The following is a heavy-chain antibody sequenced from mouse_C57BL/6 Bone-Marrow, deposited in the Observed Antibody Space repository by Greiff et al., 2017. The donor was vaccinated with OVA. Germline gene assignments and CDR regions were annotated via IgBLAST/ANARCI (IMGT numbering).Heavy chain of an antibody. CDR3: ARHEDGYYASYFDY. Sequence: VQLQQSGPELVKPGASVKISCKASGYAFSSSWMNWVKQRPGKGLEWIGRIYPGDGDTNYTGKFKGKATLTADTSSSTAYMQLSSRTSEDSAVYYCARHEDGYYASYFDYWGQGTTLTVSS. V-gene: IGHV1-82*01. D-gene: IGHD2-3*01. CDR1: GYAFSSSW. CDR2: IYPGDGDT. J-gene: IGHJ2*01.